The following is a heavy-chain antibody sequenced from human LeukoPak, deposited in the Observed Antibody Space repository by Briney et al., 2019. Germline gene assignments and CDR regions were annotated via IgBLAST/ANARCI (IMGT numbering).Heavy chain of an antibody. CDR1: GFSISIYN. V-gene: IGHV3-21*01. J-gene: IGHJ4*02. CDR2: LGSSIRYV. Sequence: KPGGSLRLSCVASGFSISIYNMNWVRQAPGKGLEWVSFLGSSIRYVKYADSVKGRFTISRDDAKNSLYLQMNSLRVEDTAVYYCARDPRIATAGYYFDSWGQGVLVTVSS. CDR3: ARDPRIATAGYYFDS. D-gene: IGHD6-13*01.